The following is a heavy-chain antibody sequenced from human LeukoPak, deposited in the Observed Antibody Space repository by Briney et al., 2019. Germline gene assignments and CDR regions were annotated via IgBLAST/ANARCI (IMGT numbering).Heavy chain of an antibody. J-gene: IGHJ4*02. D-gene: IGHD2/OR15-2a*01. CDR3: VKDLRSDFMGVLSRYLSY. CDR1: GFTFSSFA. CDR2: ISRKVGST. V-gene: IGHV3-64D*09. Sequence: GGSLRLSCSASGFTFSSFAMHWVRQAPGKGLEYVAAISRKVGSTYYADSVKGRFTISRDNSKSTLYLQMSSLRAEDTAVYLCVKDLRSDFMGVLSRYLSYWGQGTLVPVSS.